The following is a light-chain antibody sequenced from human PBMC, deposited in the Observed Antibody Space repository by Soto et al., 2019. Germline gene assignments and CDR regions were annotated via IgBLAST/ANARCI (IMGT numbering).Light chain of an antibody. CDR1: QGVTTN. V-gene: IGKV3-15*01. CDR2: DVS. J-gene: IGKJ5*01. Sequence: VMTQSPATLSVSPGERATLSCRAGQGVTTNFAWYQQKSGQSPRLLIYDVSIRATGVPARFSATGSETDFTLTIGGMQSEESAVYFCQQYNNWPFSFGQGTRLEIK. CDR3: QQYNNWPFS.